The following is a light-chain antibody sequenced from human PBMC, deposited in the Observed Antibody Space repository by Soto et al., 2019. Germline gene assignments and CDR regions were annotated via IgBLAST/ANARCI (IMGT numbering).Light chain of an antibody. CDR2: DVS. V-gene: IGLV2-14*01. Sequence: QSALTQPASVSGSPGQSITISCTGTSSDVGGYNYVSWYQQHPGKAPKLMIYDVSNRPSGVSNRFSGSKSGNTASLTISGLQAEDVADYYCSSYTSSSTRVVFGGGTKVTVL. CDR1: SSDVGGYNY. CDR3: SSYTSSSTRVV. J-gene: IGLJ2*01.